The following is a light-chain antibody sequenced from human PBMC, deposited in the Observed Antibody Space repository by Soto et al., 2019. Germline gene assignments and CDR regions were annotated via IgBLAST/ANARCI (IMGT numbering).Light chain of an antibody. V-gene: IGKV1-39*01. Sequence: DIQMTQSPSSLSASVGETVIISCRASETITRYLNWYQSKPGKAPRLLISGASSLQSGVPSRFSGSYSGTDFTLTISSLQPEDFATYYCQQYYSYPPTFGQGTKVDIK. J-gene: IGKJ1*01. CDR2: GAS. CDR1: ETITRY. CDR3: QQYYSYPPT.